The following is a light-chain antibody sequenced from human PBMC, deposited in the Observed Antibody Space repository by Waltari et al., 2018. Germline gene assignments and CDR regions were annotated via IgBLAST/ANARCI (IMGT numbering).Light chain of an antibody. CDR3: MQATQLRT. CDR1: QSLVYSDGNTY. J-gene: IGKJ1*01. Sequence: EIVLTQTPLSSPVTLGQPASISCLASQSLVYSDGNTYLSWLQQRPGQPPRVVIYKVSNRFSGVPERFSGSGAGTDFTLKISRVEAEDVGVYYCMQATQLRTFGQGTKVEIK. V-gene: IGKV2-24*01. CDR2: KVS.